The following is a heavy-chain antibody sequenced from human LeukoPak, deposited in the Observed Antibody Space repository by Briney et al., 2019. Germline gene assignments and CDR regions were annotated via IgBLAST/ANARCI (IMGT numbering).Heavy chain of an antibody. J-gene: IGHJ4*02. CDR2: IYYSGST. CDR3: ARGLRTRGDY. CDR1: GGSVSSSSYF. D-gene: IGHD3-3*01. V-gene: IGHV4-61*01. Sequence: SETLSLTCTVSGGSVSSSSYFWSWIRRPPGKGLEWIGYIYYSGSTNYNPSLKSRVAISVDTSKNQFSLKLSSVTAADTAVYYCARGLRTRGDYWGQGTLVTVSS.